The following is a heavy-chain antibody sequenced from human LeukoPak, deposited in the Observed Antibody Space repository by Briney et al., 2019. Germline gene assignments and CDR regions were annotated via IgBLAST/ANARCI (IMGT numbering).Heavy chain of an antibody. CDR3: ARHPAPRLHELLFDY. J-gene: IGHJ4*02. V-gene: IGHV4-39*01. Sequence: SETLSLTCTVSGYSISSSSYYWGWIRQPPGKGLEWIGSIYYSGSTYYNPSLKGRVTISVDTSKNQFSLKLSSVTAADTAVYYCARHPAPRLHELLFDYWGQGTLVTVSS. D-gene: IGHD4-23*01. CDR2: IYYSGST. CDR1: GYSISSSSYY.